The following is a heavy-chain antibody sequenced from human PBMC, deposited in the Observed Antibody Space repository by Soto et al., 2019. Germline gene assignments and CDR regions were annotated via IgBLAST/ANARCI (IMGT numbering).Heavy chain of an antibody. CDR2: IYYSGST. Sequence: QVQLQESGPGQVKASQTLSLTCTVSGVSMSSGGYYWSWIRQHPGKGLEWLGYIYYSGSTYYNPSLNSRVIISVDTSKNQFSLKLSSVTAADTAVYYCASSFYGAGSYCLDYWGQGTLVTVSS. CDR1: GVSMSSGGYY. J-gene: IGHJ4*02. D-gene: IGHD3-10*01. V-gene: IGHV4-31*03. CDR3: ASSFYGAGSYCLDY.